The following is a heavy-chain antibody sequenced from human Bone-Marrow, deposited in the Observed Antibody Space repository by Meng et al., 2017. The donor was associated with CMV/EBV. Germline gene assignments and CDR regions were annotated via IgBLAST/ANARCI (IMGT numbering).Heavy chain of an antibody. CDR1: GFTFSSYS. CDR2: ISSSSSTI. D-gene: IGHD2-2*01. V-gene: IGHV3-48*04. Sequence: GESLKISCAASGFTFSSYSMNWVRQAPGKGLEWVSYISSSSSTIYYADSVKGRFTISRDNAKNSLYLQMNSLRAEDTAVYYCAKEGPAAKFDYWGQGTLVTVSS. CDR3: AKEGPAAKFDY. J-gene: IGHJ4*02.